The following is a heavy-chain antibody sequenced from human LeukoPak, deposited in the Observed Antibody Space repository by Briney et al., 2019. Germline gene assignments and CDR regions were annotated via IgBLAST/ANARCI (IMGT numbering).Heavy chain of an antibody. D-gene: IGHD6-13*01. CDR1: GFTFSSYG. Sequence: PGGSLRLSCAASGFTFSSYGMHWVRQAPGKGLEWVAVIWYDGSNKYYADSVKGRFTISRDNSKNTLYLQTNSLRAEDTAVYYCARDYWRGAAAGFCGYWGQGTLVTVSS. V-gene: IGHV3-33*01. CDR3: ARDYWRGAAAGFCGY. CDR2: IWYDGSNK. J-gene: IGHJ4*02.